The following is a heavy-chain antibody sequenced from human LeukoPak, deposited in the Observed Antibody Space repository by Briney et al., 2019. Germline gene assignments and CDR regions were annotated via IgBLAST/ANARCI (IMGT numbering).Heavy chain of an antibody. D-gene: IGHD5-12*01. CDR1: GFTFSSYE. V-gene: IGHV3-21*01. Sequence: GSLRLSCAASGFTFSSYEMNWVRQAPGKGLEWVSSISSSSSYIYYADSVKGRFTISRDNAKNSLYLQMNSLRAEDTAVYYCARSRLGGYSGYDENWRLLDYWGQGTLVTVSS. CDR3: ARSRLGGYSGYDENWRLLDY. J-gene: IGHJ4*02. CDR2: ISSSSSYI.